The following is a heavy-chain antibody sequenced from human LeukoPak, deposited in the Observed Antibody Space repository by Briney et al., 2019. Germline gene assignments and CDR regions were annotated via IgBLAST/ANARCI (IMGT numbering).Heavy chain of an antibody. CDR1: GGTFSSYA. Sequence: SVKVSCKASGGTFSSYAISWVRQAPGQGLEWMGGIIPIFDPANYAEKFQGRVTITADKSTSTAYMELSSLRSEDTAVYYCARPRLGELSRQHYMDVWGKGTTVTVSS. CDR3: ARPRLGELSRQHYMDV. D-gene: IGHD3-16*02. CDR2: IIPIFDPA. J-gene: IGHJ6*03. V-gene: IGHV1-69*06.